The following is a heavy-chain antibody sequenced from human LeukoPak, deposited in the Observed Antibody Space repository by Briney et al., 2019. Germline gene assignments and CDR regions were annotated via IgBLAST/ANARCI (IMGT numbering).Heavy chain of an antibody. D-gene: IGHD3-10*01. CDR1: GGSISSSY. V-gene: IGHV4-59*01. CDR3: ARIRYGSNIYRYYYMDV. Sequence: SETLSLTCTVSGGSISSSYWSWIRQPPGKGLEWIGYIYYSGSTNYNPSPKSRVTISVDTSKNQFSLKVTSATAADTAVYYCARIRYGSNIYRYYYMDVWGKGTTVIVSS. J-gene: IGHJ6*03. CDR2: IYYSGST.